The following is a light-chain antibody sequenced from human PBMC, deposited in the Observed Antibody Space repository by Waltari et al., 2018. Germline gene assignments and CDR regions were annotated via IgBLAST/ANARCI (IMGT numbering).Light chain of an antibody. V-gene: IGKV3-20*01. CDR1: QSVSRT. CDR2: AAS. J-gene: IGKJ1*01. CDR3: QHYVTLPVT. Sequence: EIVLTQSPGTLSLTPGERATLSCRTSQSVSRTLAWYQQKPGQAPRLLIYAASSRATGIPDRFSGSVSGTDFSLTISRLEPEDFAVYYCQHYVTLPVTFGPGTKVEIK.